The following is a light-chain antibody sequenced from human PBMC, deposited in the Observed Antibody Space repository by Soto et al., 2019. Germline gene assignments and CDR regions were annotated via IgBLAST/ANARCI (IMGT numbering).Light chain of an antibody. CDR1: ISNIGSNP. CDR3: PAWDDRLSAYV. J-gene: IGLJ1*01. Sequence: QCLLTQPPSASGTPGQRFTISCSGGISNIGSNPVYWHQHLPVTAPKLLVYRNNQRPSGVPDRFSDSKSGTSAFLAISGLRSEDEADYYCPAWDDRLSAYVFGTGTKVTVL. V-gene: IGLV1-47*01. CDR2: RNN.